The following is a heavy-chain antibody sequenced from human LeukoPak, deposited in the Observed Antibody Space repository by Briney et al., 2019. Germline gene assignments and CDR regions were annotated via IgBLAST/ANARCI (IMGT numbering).Heavy chain of an antibody. Sequence: GGSLRLSCAASGFTSSNYWMNWVRQSPGKGLVWVSRINGDGSSTTYADSVKGRFTISRDNAKNTLYLQMNSLRAEDTAVYHCARGNYPRKYFDYWGQGALVTVSS. D-gene: IGHD1-7*01. CDR2: INGDGSST. V-gene: IGHV3-74*01. CDR1: GFTSSNYW. CDR3: ARGNYPRKYFDY. J-gene: IGHJ4*02.